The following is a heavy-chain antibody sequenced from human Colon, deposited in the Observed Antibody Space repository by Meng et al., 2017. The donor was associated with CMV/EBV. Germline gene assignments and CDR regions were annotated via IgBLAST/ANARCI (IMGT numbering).Heavy chain of an antibody. CDR2: MNPNSGKT. CDR1: GYTLTRFD. CDR3: TRGVGNWFDP. Sequence: SCKASGYTLTRFDINWVRQATGQGLEWMGWMNPNSGKTLYAQKFQHRVTMTRNTSISTAYMDLSSLTSEDTAVYYCTRGVGNWFDPWGQGTLVTVSS. V-gene: IGHV1-8*01. J-gene: IGHJ5*02.